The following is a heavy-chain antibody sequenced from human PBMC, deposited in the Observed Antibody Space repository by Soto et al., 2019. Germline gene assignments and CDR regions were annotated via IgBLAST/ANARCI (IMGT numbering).Heavy chain of an antibody. CDR1: GYTFTSYG. CDR2: ISAYNGNT. J-gene: IGHJ5*02. Sequence: ASVKVSCKASGYTFTSYGISWVRQAPGQGLEWMGWISAYNGNTNYAQKLHGRVTMTTDTSTSTAYMELRSLRSDDTAVYYCARDPGHCTNGVCHSDNRFDPCGQVTLVTVSS. D-gene: IGHD2-8*01. CDR3: ARDPGHCTNGVCHSDNRFDP. V-gene: IGHV1-18*01.